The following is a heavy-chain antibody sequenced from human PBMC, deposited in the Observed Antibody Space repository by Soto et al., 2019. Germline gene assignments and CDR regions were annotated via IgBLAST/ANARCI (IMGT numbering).Heavy chain of an antibody. Sequence: QVQLVQSGSEVKKPGASVKVSCKASGYTFTSYDINWVRQATGQGLEWMGWMNPNSGNTGYAQKVQGRVTMTRNTSVSTAYMELSSLRSADTAVYYCARAYYYDSSGYGYWGQGTLVTVSS. CDR1: GYTFTSYD. CDR3: ARAYYYDSSGYGY. D-gene: IGHD3-22*01. CDR2: MNPNSGNT. V-gene: IGHV1-8*01. J-gene: IGHJ4*02.